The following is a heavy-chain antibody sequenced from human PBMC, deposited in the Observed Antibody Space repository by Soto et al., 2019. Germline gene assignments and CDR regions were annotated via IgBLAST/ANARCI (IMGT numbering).Heavy chain of an antibody. V-gene: IGHV4-59*01. Sequence: SETLSLTCTVSGGSISSYYWSWIRQPPGKGLEWIGYIYYSGSTNYNPSLKSRVTISVDTSKNQFSLKLSSVTAADTAVYYCARSQAAMVYYYYGMDVWGQGTTVTVSS. D-gene: IGHD5-18*01. J-gene: IGHJ6*02. CDR2: IYYSGST. CDR1: GGSISSYY. CDR3: ARSQAAMVYYYYGMDV.